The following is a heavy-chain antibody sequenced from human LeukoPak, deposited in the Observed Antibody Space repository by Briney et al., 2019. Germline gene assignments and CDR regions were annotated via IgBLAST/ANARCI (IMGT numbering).Heavy chain of an antibody. CDR3: ARVQTYYYGSGEYYFDY. V-gene: IGHV3-21*01. J-gene: IGHJ4*02. CDR1: GFTFSSYD. CDR2: ISSSSSYI. D-gene: IGHD3-10*01. Sequence: GGSLRLSCAASGFTFSSYDMTWVRQAPGRGLEWVSSISSSSSYIYYADSVKGRFTISRDNAKNSLYLQMNSLRAEDTAVYYCARVQTYYYGSGEYYFDYWGQGTLVTVSS.